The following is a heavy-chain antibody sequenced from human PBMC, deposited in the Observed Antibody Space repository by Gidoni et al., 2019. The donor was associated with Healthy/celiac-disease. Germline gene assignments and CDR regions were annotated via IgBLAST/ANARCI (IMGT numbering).Heavy chain of an antibody. Sequence: QVQLVQSGAEVKKPGASVKGSCKASGYTFTSYAMHWVRQAPGQRLEWMGWINAGNGNTKYSQKFQGRVTITRDTSASTAYMELSSLRSEDTAVYYCARAEKWWNNWFDPWGQGTLVTVSS. J-gene: IGHJ5*02. V-gene: IGHV1-3*01. CDR3: ARAEKWWNNWFDP. CDR2: INAGNGNT. D-gene: IGHD2-15*01. CDR1: GYTFTSYA.